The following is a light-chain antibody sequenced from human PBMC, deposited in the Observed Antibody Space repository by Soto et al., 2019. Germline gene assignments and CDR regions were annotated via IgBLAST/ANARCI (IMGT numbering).Light chain of an antibody. J-gene: IGKJ5*01. CDR3: QQRYTWPPLT. CDR1: QTVIKY. V-gene: IGKV3-11*01. Sequence: EVVLTQSPATLSLSPGETATLSCRASQTVIKYLAWFQQKPGQAPRLLIYNTSNRATAIPARCSGSGSETDFPLTISSLEPEDFAVYYCQQRYTWPPLTFGQGTRLDIK. CDR2: NTS.